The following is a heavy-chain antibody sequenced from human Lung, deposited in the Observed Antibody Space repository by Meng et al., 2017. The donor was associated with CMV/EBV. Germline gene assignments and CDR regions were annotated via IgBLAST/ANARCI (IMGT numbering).Heavy chain of an antibody. CDR2: IKSDTDGGTT. CDR3: TTDTSGGYSYDI. D-gene: IGHD3-10*01. V-gene: IGHV3-15*01. Sequence: GGSLRLSCAASGFTFSDAWMTWVRQSPGKGLEWLGRIKSDTDGGTTDYAAPLKGRFTISRDDSKNTLFLQMNSLKTEDTAMYYCTTDTSGGYSYDIWGQGTLVTVSS. CDR1: GFTFSDAW. J-gene: IGHJ3*02.